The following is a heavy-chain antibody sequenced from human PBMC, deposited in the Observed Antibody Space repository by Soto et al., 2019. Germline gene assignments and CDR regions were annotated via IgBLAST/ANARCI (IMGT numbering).Heavy chain of an antibody. CDR2: ISYDGSDK. V-gene: IGHV3-30*18. CDR3: AKDGGRAVAGTLDY. D-gene: IGHD6-19*01. J-gene: IGHJ4*02. CDR1: GFTFSSYA. Sequence: QVPLVESGGGVVQPGRSLRLSCAASGFTFSSYAMHWVRQAPGKGLQWVAVISYDGSDKYYADSVKGRFTISRDNSKNTLYLQVTSLRPEDTAVYHCAKDGGRAVAGTLDYWGQGTLVTVSS.